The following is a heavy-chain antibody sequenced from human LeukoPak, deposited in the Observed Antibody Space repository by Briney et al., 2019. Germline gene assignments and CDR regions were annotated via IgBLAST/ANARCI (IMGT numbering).Heavy chain of an antibody. Sequence: SETLSLTCAVYGGSFSGYYWSWIRQPPGKGLEWIGEINHSGSTNYNPSLKSRLTISVDTSKNQFSLKLSSVTAADTAVYYCASPSDCSSTSCYSNWFDPWGQGTLSTVSS. D-gene: IGHD2-2*01. CDR1: GGSFSGYY. V-gene: IGHV4-34*01. J-gene: IGHJ5*02. CDR3: ASPSDCSSTSCYSNWFDP. CDR2: INHSGST.